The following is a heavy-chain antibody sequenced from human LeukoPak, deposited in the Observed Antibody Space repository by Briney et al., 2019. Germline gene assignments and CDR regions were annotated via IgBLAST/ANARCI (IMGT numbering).Heavy chain of an antibody. CDR3: ASDFTQGGGLLED. Sequence: PSETLSLTCTVSGASITSRFWTWVRQPPGKGLEGIGYVSSTTSPTYNPSLESRVTMSLDTSKSQFSLRLASMTAADTAIYSCASDFTQGGGLLEDWGPGTLVVVSS. CDR2: VSSTTSP. V-gene: IGHV4-59*11. D-gene: IGHD3-3*01. J-gene: IGHJ4*02. CDR1: GASITSRF.